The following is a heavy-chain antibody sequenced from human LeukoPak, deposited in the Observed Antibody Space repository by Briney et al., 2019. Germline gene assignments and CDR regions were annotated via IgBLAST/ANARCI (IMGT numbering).Heavy chain of an antibody. CDR3: ARGGATRFAY. CDR2: ISRGGDTI. V-gene: IGHV3-11*01. J-gene: IGHJ4*02. Sequence: GGSLRLSCAASGFTFSSYAMSWIRQAPGKGLEWVSYISRGGDTINYADSVKGRFTLSRDNAKNSLYLQMNSLRTEDTAVYYCARGGATRFAYWGQGTLVTVSS. CDR1: GFTFSSYA.